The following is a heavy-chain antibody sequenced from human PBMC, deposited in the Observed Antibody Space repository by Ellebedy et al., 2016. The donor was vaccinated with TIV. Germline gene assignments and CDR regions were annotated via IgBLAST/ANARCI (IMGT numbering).Heavy chain of an antibody. D-gene: IGHD1-26*01. CDR2: IKEDGSEE. Sequence: GESLKISCAASGFTFGCCAMSWVRQAPGKGLEWVANIKEDGSEEYYVDSVKGRFTISRDDAKNSLYLQMNSLRAEDTAVYYCVRDLHWSYFDWGQGTLVTVSS. CDR3: VRDLHWSYFD. J-gene: IGHJ4*02. V-gene: IGHV3-7*03. CDR1: GFTFGCCA.